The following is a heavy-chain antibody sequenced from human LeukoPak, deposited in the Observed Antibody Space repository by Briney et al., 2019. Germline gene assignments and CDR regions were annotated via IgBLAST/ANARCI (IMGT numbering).Heavy chain of an antibody. V-gene: IGHV1-2*06. J-gene: IGHJ3*02. CDR2: INPNNGGT. CDR1: GYTFTGYF. Sequence: ASVRVSCKASGYTFTGYFMNWVRQAPGQGPEWMGRINPNNGGTNYAQNFQVRVTMTRDTSISTAYMELSSLRSEDTAVYYCARVGDGLNDAFDIWGQGTMVTVSS. D-gene: IGHD5-24*01. CDR3: ARVGDGLNDAFDI.